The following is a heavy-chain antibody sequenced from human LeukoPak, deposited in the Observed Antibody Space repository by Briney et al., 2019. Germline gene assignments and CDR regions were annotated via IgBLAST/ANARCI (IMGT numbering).Heavy chain of an antibody. D-gene: IGHD3-10*01. Sequence: GASVTVSFTASGYTFTSYYMHWVRQAPGQGLEWMGIINPSGGSTSYAQKFQGRVTMTRDTSTSTVYMELSSLRSEDTAVYYCAIYGSGSLDYYYYGMDVWGQGTTVTVSS. V-gene: IGHV1-46*01. CDR1: GYTFTSYY. CDR2: INPSGGST. J-gene: IGHJ6*02. CDR3: AIYGSGSLDYYYYGMDV.